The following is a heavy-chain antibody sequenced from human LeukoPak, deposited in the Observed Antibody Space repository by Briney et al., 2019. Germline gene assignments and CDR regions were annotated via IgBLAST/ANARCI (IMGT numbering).Heavy chain of an antibody. CDR1: GFTFSSYA. CDR2: ISYDGSNK. Sequence: GGSLRLSCAASGFTFSSYAMHWVRQAPGKGLEWVAVISYDGSNKYYADSVKGRFTISRDNSKNTLYLQMNSLRAEDTAVYYCARVPGIVVCAFDIWGQGTMVTVSS. V-gene: IGHV3-30*01. CDR3: ARVPGIVVCAFDI. J-gene: IGHJ3*02. D-gene: IGHD3-22*01.